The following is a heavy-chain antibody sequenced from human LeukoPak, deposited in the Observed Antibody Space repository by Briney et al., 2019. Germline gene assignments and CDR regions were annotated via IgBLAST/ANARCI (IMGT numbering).Heavy chain of an antibody. Sequence: PGGSLRLSCAASGFTFSSYGMHWVRQAPGKGLEWVAFIRYDGSNKYYADSVKGRFTISRDNSKNTLYLQMNSLRAEDTAVYYCAKGLGAPGYCSSTSCPIDYWGQGTLVTVSS. J-gene: IGHJ4*02. CDR2: IRYDGSNK. CDR3: AKGLGAPGYCSSTSCPIDY. D-gene: IGHD2-2*01. V-gene: IGHV3-30*02. CDR1: GFTFSSYG.